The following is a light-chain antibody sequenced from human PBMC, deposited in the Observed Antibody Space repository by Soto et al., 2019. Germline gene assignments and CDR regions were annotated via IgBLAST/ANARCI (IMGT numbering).Light chain of an antibody. V-gene: IGKV3-20*01. CDR2: GAS. CDR3: QQYGSSSL. CDR1: QSVSSRN. J-gene: IGKJ5*01. Sequence: EIVLTQSPGTLSLSPGERATLSCRASQSVSSRNLAWYQQKPGQAPRLLIYGASSRATGIPDRFSGSGSGTDFTLTISRLEPEDCAVYYCQQYGSSSLFGQGTRLEIK.